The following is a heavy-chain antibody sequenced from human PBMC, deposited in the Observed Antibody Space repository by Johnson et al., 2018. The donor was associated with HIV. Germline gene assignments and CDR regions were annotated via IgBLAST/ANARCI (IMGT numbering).Heavy chain of an antibody. CDR2: ISGSDGAI. J-gene: IGHJ3*02. CDR3: ARGDGYRRAFDI. CDR1: GFTFSDSY. Sequence: QVQLVESGGGWVKPGGSLSLSCAASGFTFSDSYMNWIRQAPGKGLEWVSYISGSDGAIWYADSVKGRFTVSRDNAKNSFYLQMSSLRAEDTAVYYCARGDGYRRAFDIWGQGTMVTVSS. D-gene: IGHD1-1*01. V-gene: IGHV3-11*04.